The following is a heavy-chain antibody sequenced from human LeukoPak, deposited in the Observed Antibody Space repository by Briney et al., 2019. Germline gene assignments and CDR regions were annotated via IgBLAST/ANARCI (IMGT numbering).Heavy chain of an antibody. CDR1: GGSFSSYY. V-gene: IGHV4-59*01. CDR3: ARGKIDYGDFSYYYYGMDV. CDR2: IYYSGST. D-gene: IGHD4-17*01. J-gene: IGHJ6*02. Sequence: SETLSLTCAVYGGSFSSYYWSWIRQPPGKGLEWIGYIYYSGSTNYNPSLKSRVTISVDTSKNQFSLKLSSVTAADTAVYYCARGKIDYGDFSYYYYGMDVWGQGTTVTVSS.